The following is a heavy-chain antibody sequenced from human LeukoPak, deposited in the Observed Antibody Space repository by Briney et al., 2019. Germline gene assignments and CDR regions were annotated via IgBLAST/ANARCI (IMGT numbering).Heavy chain of an antibody. CDR1: GGSITGSSYY. CDR3: ARDRGVYFNF. CDR2: IYYSGGT. V-gene: IGHV4-39*07. Sequence: SETLSLTCTVSGGSITGSSYYWGWIRQPPGTNLESIGSIYYSGGTYYNPSLKSRVTISLDTSKNQFSLKLRSVTAADTAVYYCARDRGVYFNFWGQGTLVTVSS. J-gene: IGHJ4*02.